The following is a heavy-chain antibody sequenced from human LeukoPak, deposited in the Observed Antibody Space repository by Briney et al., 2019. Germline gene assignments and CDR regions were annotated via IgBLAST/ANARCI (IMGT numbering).Heavy chain of an antibody. CDR1: GGSISSGGYY. V-gene: IGHV4-31*03. J-gene: IGHJ6*02. CDR3: ARGTDYYDAQGYYGMDV. Sequence: SETLSLTCTVSGGSISSGGYYWSWTRQHPGKGLEWIGYIYYSGSTYYNPSLKSRVTISVDTSKNQFSLKLSSVTAADTAVYYCARGTDYYDAQGYYGMDVWGQGTTVTVSS. CDR2: IYYSGST. D-gene: IGHD3-22*01.